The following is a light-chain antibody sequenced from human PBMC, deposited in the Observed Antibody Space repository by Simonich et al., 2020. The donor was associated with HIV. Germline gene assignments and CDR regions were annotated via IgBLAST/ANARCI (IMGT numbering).Light chain of an antibody. CDR2: GAS. CDR3: QQYSKWPPWT. Sequence: EIVLTQSPATLSLSPGERATLSCRASQSLSSNLAWYQQKPGQAPRLLIYGASTRATGIPARFSGSGSGTEFTLTISSLQSEDFAVYYCQQYSKWPPWTFGQGTKVEIK. CDR1: QSLSSN. J-gene: IGKJ1*01. V-gene: IGKV3-15*01.